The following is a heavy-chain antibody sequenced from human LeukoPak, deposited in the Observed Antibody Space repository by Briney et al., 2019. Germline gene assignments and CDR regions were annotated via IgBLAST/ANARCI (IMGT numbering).Heavy chain of an antibody. J-gene: IGHJ6*02. CDR2: IKHSGST. CDR1: GGSFGGYY. V-gene: IGHV4-34*01. Sequence: SETLSLTCAVYGGSFGGYYWSWIRQPPGKGLEWIGEIKHSGSTNYNPSLKSRVTISVDTSKNQFSLKLSSVTAADTAVYYCARDGVGKTYYYYGMDVWSQGTTVTVSS. CDR3: ARDGVGKTYYYYGMDV. D-gene: IGHD4-23*01.